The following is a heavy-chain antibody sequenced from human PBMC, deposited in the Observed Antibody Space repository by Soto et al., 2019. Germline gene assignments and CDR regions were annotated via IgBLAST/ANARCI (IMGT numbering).Heavy chain of an antibody. J-gene: IGHJ6*02. V-gene: IGHV1-69*13. Sequence: SVKVSYKASGGTFSSYAISWVRQAPGQGLEWMGGIIPIFGTANYAQKFQGRVTITADESTSTAYMELSSLRSEDTAVYYCARAPNLITIFGVVMVERYYYYGMDVWGQGTTVTVSS. CDR3: ARAPNLITIFGVVMVERYYYYGMDV. D-gene: IGHD3-3*01. CDR2: IIPIFGTA. CDR1: GGTFSSYA.